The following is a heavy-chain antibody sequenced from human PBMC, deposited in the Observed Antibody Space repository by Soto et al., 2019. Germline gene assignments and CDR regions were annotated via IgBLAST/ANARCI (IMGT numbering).Heavy chain of an antibody. CDR1: CGSFSGYY. Sequence: SQTLPLTCAVYCGSFSGYYWRWILQPPGKGLEWIGEINHSGSTNYNPSLKSRVTISVDTSKNQFSLKLSSVTAADTAVYYCARRPLYRRNYYYYYMDVWGKGTTVTVSS. CDR3: ARRPLYRRNYYYYYMDV. V-gene: IGHV4-34*01. J-gene: IGHJ6*03. CDR2: INHSGST. D-gene: IGHD2-2*02.